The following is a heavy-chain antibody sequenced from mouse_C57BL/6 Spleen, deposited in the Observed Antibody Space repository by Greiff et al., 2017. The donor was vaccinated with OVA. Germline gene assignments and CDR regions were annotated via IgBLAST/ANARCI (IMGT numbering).Heavy chain of an antibody. D-gene: IGHD1-1*01. CDR1: GFTFSDYG. CDR3: ARTYGSSYSYAMDY. J-gene: IGHJ4*01. CDR2: ISSGSSTI. Sequence: EVKLVESGGGLVKPGGSLKLSCAASGFTFSDYGMHWVRQAPEKGLEWVAYISSGSSTIYYADTVKGRFTISRDNAKNTLFLQMTSLRSEDTAMYYCARTYGSSYSYAMDYWGQGTSVTVSS. V-gene: IGHV5-17*01.